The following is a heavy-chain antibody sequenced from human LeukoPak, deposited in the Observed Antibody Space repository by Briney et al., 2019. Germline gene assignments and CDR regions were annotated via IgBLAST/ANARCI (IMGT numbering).Heavy chain of an antibody. Sequence: ASVKVSCKASGYTFTCYYMHWVRQAPGQGLEWMGWINPNSGGTNYAQKFQGWVTMTRDTSISTAYMELSRLRSDDTAVYYCARSSSSSVGMDVWGQGTTVTVSS. CDR3: ARSSSSSVGMDV. D-gene: IGHD6-6*01. CDR2: INPNSGGT. J-gene: IGHJ6*02. V-gene: IGHV1-2*04. CDR1: GYTFTCYY.